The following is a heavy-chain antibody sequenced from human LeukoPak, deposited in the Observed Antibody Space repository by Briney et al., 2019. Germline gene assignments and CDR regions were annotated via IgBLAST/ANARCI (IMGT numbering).Heavy chain of an antibody. CDR2: MCGSAGCT. V-gene: IGHV3-23*01. CDR1: GFTFEIYA. CDR3: AKMARNYYDSSGPLDY. J-gene: IGHJ4*02. D-gene: IGHD3-22*01. Sequence: PGGSLRLSCAASGFTFEIYAMSWVRLAPGKGLQWVASMCGSAGCTFYEDSVKGRFTISRDNSKNVLYLQMNSLRAEDTAVYYCAKMARNYYDSSGPLDYWGQGTLVTVSS.